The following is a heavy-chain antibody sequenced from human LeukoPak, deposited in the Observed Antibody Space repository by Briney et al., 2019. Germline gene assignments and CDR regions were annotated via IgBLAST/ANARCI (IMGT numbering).Heavy chain of an antibody. CDR2: IKQDGSEK. D-gene: IGHD4-17*01. V-gene: IGHV3-7*01. Sequence: GGSLRLSCAASGFIFSNYWLSWVRQAPGKGLEWVANIKQDGSEKYYVDSVKGRFTISRDNAKNSLYLQMNSLRAEDTAVYYCARSYGDYYYYYDMDVWGQGTTVTVSS. J-gene: IGHJ6*02. CDR1: GFIFSNYW. CDR3: ARSYGDYYYYYDMDV.